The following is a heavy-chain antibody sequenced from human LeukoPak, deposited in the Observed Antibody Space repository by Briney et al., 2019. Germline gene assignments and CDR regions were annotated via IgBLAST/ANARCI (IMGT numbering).Heavy chain of an antibody. CDR3: AKDKDGGWAAAGPNDAFDI. CDR1: GFTSSSYA. CDR2: ISGSGGST. V-gene: IGHV3-23*01. J-gene: IGHJ3*02. Sequence: GGSLRLSCAASGFTSSSYAMSWVRQAPGKGLEWVSAISGSGGSTYYADSVKGRFTISRDNSKNTLYLQMNSLRAEDTAVYYCAKDKDGGWAAAGPNDAFDIWGQGTMVTVSS. D-gene: IGHD6-13*01.